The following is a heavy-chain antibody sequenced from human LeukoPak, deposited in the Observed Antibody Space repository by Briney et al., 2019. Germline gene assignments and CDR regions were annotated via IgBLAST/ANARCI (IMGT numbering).Heavy chain of an antibody. CDR1: GFTFGSYG. V-gene: IGHV3-33*06. CDR2: IWYDGSNK. CDR3: AKDRGGGEVDY. Sequence: GGSLRLSCAASGFTFGSYGMHWVRQAPGKGLEWAAVIWYDGSNKYYADSVKGRFTISRDNSKNTLYLQMNSLRAEDTAVYYCAKDRGGGEVDYWGQGTLVTVSS. D-gene: IGHD4-23*01. J-gene: IGHJ4*02.